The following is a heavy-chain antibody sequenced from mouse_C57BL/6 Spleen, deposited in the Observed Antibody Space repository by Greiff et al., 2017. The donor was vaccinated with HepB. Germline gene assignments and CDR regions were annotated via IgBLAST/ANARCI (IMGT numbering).Heavy chain of an antibody. V-gene: IGHV1-22*01. CDR1: GYTFTDYN. J-gene: IGHJ2*01. CDR2: INPNNGGT. Sequence: EVQLQESGPELVKPGASVKMSCKASGYTFTDYNMHWVKQSHGKSLEWIGYINPNNGGTSYNQKFKGKATLTVNKSSSTAYMELRSLTSEDSAVYYCARWGLLRLDYWGQGTTLTVSS. D-gene: IGHD2-3*01. CDR3: ARWGLLRLDY.